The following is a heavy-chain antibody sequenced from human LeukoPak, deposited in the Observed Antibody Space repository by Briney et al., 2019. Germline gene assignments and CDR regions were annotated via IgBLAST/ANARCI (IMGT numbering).Heavy chain of an antibody. CDR2: ISGSGFST. D-gene: IGHD3-3*01. V-gene: IGHV3-23*01. J-gene: IGHJ5*02. Sequence: GGSLRLSCAASGFTFSSYAMSWVRQAPGKGLEWVSTISGSGFSTYYADSVKGRFTISRDNSKNTLYLQMNSLRAEDTAVYYCAKGATIIGAVISQSNWFDPWGQGTLVTVSS. CDR1: GFTFSSYA. CDR3: AKGATIIGAVISQSNWFDP.